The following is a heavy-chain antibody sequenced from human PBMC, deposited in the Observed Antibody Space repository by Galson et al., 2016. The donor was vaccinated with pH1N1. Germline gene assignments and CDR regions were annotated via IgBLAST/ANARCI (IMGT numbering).Heavy chain of an antibody. CDR1: GLTFSGYW. Sequence: SLRLSCAGSGLTFSGYWMNWVRQAPGKGLEWVANIKQDGSQRYYVGSVKGRFTISRDNAKNSLYLQMNSLRAEDTAVYYCARAIAAADSAWGQGTMVTVSS. D-gene: IGHD6-13*01. CDR2: IKQDGSQR. CDR3: ARAIAAADSA. J-gene: IGHJ3*01. V-gene: IGHV3-7*01.